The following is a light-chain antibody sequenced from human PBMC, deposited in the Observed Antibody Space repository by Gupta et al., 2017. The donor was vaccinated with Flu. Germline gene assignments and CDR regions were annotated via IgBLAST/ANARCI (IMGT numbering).Light chain of an antibody. CDR2: DAS. CDR1: QSISNF. Sequence: EVVLTQSPATLSLSPGERASLSCRASQSISNFLAWYHQKPGQAPRLIIYDASKRATGIPVRFXGSXSGTDFXLTISSLEPEDFGIYYWQQRTTFGXGTKVEIK. J-gene: IGKJ1*01. CDR3: QQRTT. V-gene: IGKV3-11*01.